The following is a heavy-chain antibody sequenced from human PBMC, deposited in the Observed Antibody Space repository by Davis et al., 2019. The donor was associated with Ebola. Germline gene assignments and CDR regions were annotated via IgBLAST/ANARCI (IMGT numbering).Heavy chain of an antibody. D-gene: IGHD2-2*01. Sequence: PGGSLRLSCSVSGASLSGSNDYWGWIRQPPGKGLEWIGSVYYSGSTHYNPSLKSRLTISVDTSTKQFSLKLDSVTAADTAVYYCAKNTSSWGFDSWGQGTLVTVSS. V-gene: IGHV4-39*07. CDR2: VYYSGST. CDR3: AKNTSSWGFDS. J-gene: IGHJ4*02. CDR1: GASLSGSNDY.